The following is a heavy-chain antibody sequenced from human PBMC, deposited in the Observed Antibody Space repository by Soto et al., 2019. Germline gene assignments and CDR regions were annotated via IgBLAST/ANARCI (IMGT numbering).Heavy chain of an antibody. Sequence: QVQLVQSGAEVKKPGASVKVSCKASGYTFTSYAMHWVRQAPGQRLEWMGWINAGNGNTKYSQKLQGRVTITRDTSARTAYMELSSLRSQDTAVYYCARTLVGATPAAYWGQGTLVTVSS. CDR3: ARTLVGATPAAY. J-gene: IGHJ4*02. V-gene: IGHV1-3*01. CDR2: INAGNGNT. CDR1: GYTFTSYA. D-gene: IGHD1-26*01.